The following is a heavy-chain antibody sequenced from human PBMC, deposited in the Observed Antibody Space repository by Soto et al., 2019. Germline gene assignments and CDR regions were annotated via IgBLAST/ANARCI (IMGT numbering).Heavy chain of an antibody. Sequence: QVPLQESGPGLVKPSETLSLTCTVSGGSISSYYWSWIRQPPGKGLEWIGYIYYSGSTNYNPSLKSRVTISVDTSKNQFSLKLSSVTAADTAVYYCARGYSSSWSYYFDYWGQGTLVTVSS. CDR1: GGSISSYY. J-gene: IGHJ4*02. V-gene: IGHV4-59*01. CDR3: ARGYSSSWSYYFDY. CDR2: IYYSGST. D-gene: IGHD6-13*01.